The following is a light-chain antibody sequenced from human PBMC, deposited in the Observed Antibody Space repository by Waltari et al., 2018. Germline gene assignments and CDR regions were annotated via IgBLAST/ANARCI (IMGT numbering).Light chain of an antibody. CDR3: SSRELSGHVV. V-gene: IGLV3-19*01. CDR2: GKN. Sequence: SSDLTQDPAVSVALGQTVRITCPGDILSTYYGNWCRQKPGQPPELVIYGKNNRPSGIPDRFSASSSGNTASLIITGAQAEDEADYYCSSRELSGHVVFGGGTRLTVL. CDR1: ILSTYY. J-gene: IGLJ2*01.